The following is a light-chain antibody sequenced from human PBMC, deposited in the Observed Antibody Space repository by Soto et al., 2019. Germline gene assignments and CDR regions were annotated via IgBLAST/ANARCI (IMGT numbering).Light chain of an antibody. Sequence: ENVLTQSPGTLSLSPGERATLSCRASQTVSASYLVWYQQKPGQAPRLLIYGASSRATGIPDRFSGSGSGTDFTLSISRLEPEDFAVYYCHQYESSLWTFGQGTKWIS. CDR3: HQYESSLWT. CDR1: QTVSASY. J-gene: IGKJ1*01. CDR2: GAS. V-gene: IGKV3-20*01.